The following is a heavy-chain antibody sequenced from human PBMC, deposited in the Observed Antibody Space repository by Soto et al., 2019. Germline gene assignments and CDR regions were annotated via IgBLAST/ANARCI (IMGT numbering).Heavy chain of an antibody. CDR2: IHLSGRV. J-gene: IGHJ5*02. CDR3: ARTPTRGASAWLDP. D-gene: IGHD1-26*01. V-gene: IGHV4-34*01. CDR1: GGPFSHYY. Sequence: QVQLQQWGSGLLKPSETLSLTCAIYGGPFSHYYWHWFLQSPGKGLEGIGEIHLSGRVNSTPPLKIRTSLSMDTSRNHFFLTLRSVTAADTAVYFCARTPTRGASAWLDPWGRGHLVTVSS.